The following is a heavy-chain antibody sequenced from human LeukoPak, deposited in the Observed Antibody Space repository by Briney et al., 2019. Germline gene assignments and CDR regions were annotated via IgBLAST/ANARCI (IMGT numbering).Heavy chain of an antibody. CDR1: GYTFTGYY. V-gene: IGHV1-2*02. CDR2: INPNSGGT. Sequence: VASVTVSCKASGYTFTGYYMHWVRQAPGHGLEWMGWINPNSGGTNYAQKFQGRVTMTRDTSISTAYMELSRLRSDDTAVYYCARSRTGSGFLFDYCGQGTLVTVSS. D-gene: IGHD3-10*01. J-gene: IGHJ4*02. CDR3: ARSRTGSGFLFDY.